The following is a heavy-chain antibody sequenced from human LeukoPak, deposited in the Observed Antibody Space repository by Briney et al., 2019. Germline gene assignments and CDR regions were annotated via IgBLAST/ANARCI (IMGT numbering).Heavy chain of an antibody. CDR1: GFTFSSYS. Sequence: PGGSLRLSCAASGFTFSSYSMNWVRQAPGKGLEWVSSISSSSSYIYYADSVKGRFAISRDNAKNSLYLQMNSLRAEDTAVYYCARDGVTWIQLSSGIFDYWGQGTLVTVSS. J-gene: IGHJ4*02. V-gene: IGHV3-21*01. D-gene: IGHD5-18*01. CDR2: ISSSSSYI. CDR3: ARDGVTWIQLSSGIFDY.